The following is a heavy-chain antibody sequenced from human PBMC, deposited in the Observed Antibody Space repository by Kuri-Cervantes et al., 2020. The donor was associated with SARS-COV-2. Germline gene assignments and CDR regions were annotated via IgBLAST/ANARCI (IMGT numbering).Heavy chain of an antibody. J-gene: IGHJ4*02. D-gene: IGHD5-12*01. Sequence: ASVKVSCKVSGYTLTELSMHWVRQAPGKGLEWMGGFDPEDGETIYAQKFQGRVTLTEDTSTDTAYMELRSLRSDDTAVYYCARVVWLRASGGYDYVGQGTLVTVSS. CDR3: ARVVWLRASGGYDY. CDR1: GYTLTELS. CDR2: FDPEDGET. V-gene: IGHV1-24*01.